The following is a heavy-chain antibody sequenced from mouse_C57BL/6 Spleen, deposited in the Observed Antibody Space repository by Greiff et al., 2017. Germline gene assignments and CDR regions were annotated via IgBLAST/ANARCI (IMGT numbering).Heavy chain of an antibody. CDR1: GYTFTSYW. CDR2: IDPSDSYT. D-gene: IGHD2-3*01. J-gene: IGHJ2*01. V-gene: IGHV1-69*02. Sequence: QVQLQQPGAELVKPGASVKLSCKASGYTFTSYWMHWVKQRPGQGLEWIGEIDPSDSYTNYNQKFKGKATLTVDTSSSTAYMKLSSLTSEDSAVYYCARSVYDGYTFDDGGQGTTLTVSS. CDR3: ARSVYDGYTFDD.